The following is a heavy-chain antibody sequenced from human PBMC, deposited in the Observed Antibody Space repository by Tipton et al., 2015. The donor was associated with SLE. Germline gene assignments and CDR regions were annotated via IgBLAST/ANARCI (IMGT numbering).Heavy chain of an antibody. CDR2: IYYSGST. J-gene: IGHJ4*02. CDR3: ARDLREYGDAHFDY. D-gene: IGHD4-17*01. V-gene: IGHV4-59*11. CDR1: GGSISSHY. Sequence: TLSLTCTVSGGSISSHYWSWIRQPPGKGLEWIGDIYYSGSTKYNPSLKRRVTISVDTSKNQFSLKLSSVTAADTAVYYCARDLREYGDAHFDYWGQGTLVTVSS.